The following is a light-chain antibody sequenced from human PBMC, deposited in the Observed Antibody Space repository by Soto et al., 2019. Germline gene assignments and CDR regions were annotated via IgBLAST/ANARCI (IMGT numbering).Light chain of an antibody. J-gene: IGLJ2*01. CDR2: DVS. V-gene: IGLV2-14*03. CDR1: SSDVGDDNY. Sequence: QSALTQPASVSGSPGQSITISCTGTSSDVGDDNYVSWYQQHSGKAPKLMIYDVSNRPSGVSDRFSGSKSGNTASLTISGLQAEDEADYYCSSFRISSSLVLFGGGTKLTVL. CDR3: SSFRISSSLVL.